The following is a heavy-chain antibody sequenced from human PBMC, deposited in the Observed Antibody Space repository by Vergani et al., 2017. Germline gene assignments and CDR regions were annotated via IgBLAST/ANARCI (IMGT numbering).Heavy chain of an antibody. CDR3: ARDFSGIDLWSGYYKGYYYYGMDV. D-gene: IGHD3-3*01. V-gene: IGHV1-46*01. J-gene: IGHJ6*02. Sequence: QVQLVQSGAEVKKPGASVKVSCKASGYTFTSYYMHWVRQAPGQGLEWMGIINPSGGSTSYAQKFQGRVTMTRDTSTSTAYMELRSLRSDDTAVYYCARDFSGIDLWSGYYKGYYYYGMDVWGQGTTVTVSS. CDR1: GYTFTSYY. CDR2: INPSGGST.